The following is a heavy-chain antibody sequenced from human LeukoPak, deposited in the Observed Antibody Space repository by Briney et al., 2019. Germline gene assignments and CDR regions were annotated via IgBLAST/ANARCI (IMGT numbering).Heavy chain of an antibody. Sequence: GASVKVSCKASGSTFTSYYMHWVRQAPGQGLEWMGIINPSGGSTSYAQKFQGRVTMTRDTSTSTVYMELSSLRSEDTAVYYCASHYGDYYGMDVWGQGTTVTVSS. CDR1: GSTFTSYY. J-gene: IGHJ6*02. CDR3: ASHYGDYYGMDV. V-gene: IGHV1-46*01. D-gene: IGHD4-17*01. CDR2: INPSGGST.